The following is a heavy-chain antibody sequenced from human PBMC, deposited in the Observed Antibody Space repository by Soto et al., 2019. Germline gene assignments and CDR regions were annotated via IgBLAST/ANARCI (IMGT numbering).Heavy chain of an antibody. D-gene: IGHD2-21*02. J-gene: IGHJ4*02. V-gene: IGHV4-39*01. CDR2: IYYSGST. CDR1: GGSISSSSYY. CDR3: ARLALVTRIFDY. Sequence: SETLSLTCTVSGGSISSSSYYWGWIRQPPGKGLEWIGSIYYSGSTYYNPSLKSRVTISVDTSKNQFSLELGSVTAADTAVYYCARLALVTRIFDYWGQGTLVTVSS.